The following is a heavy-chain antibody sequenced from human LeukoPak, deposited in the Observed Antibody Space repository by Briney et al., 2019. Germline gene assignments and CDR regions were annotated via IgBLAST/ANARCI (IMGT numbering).Heavy chain of an antibody. J-gene: IGHJ5*02. D-gene: IGHD6-19*01. Sequence: APVKVSCKASGYTFTSYYMHWVRQAPGQGLEWMGIINPSGGSTSYAQKFQGRVTMTRDTSTSTVYMELSSLRSEDTAVYYCARVEGSSGWTGRWFDPWGQGTLVTVSS. CDR3: ARVEGSSGWTGRWFDP. CDR1: GYTFTSYY. V-gene: IGHV1-46*01. CDR2: INPSGGST.